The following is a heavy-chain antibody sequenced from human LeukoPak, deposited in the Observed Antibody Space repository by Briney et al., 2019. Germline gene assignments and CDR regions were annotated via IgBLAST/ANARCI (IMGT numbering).Heavy chain of an antibody. J-gene: IGHJ4*02. CDR3: GREIWANDY. V-gene: IGHV3-7*01. Sequence: GKSLRLSCAASGFTFTTYYMSWVRQAPGKGLEWVANINQDGRTKYYVDSVKGRFTISRDNAINSVFLQMNSLRAEDTAVYYCGREIWANDYWGQGTLVTVSS. D-gene: IGHD7-27*01. CDR2: INQDGRTK. CDR1: GFTFTTYY.